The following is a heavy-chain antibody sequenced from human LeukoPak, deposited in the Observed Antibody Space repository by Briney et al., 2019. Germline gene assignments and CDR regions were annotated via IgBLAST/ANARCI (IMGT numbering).Heavy chain of an antibody. CDR3: ARGRYDFWSGYYPTYYYYGMDA. CDR2: MNPNSGNT. J-gene: IGHJ6*02. V-gene: IGHV1-8*01. Sequence: ASVKVSCKASGYTFTSYDINWVRQATGQGLEWMGWMNPNSGNTGYAQKFQGRVTMTRNTSISTAYMELSSLRSEDTAVYYCARGRYDFWSGYYPTYYYYGMDAWGQGTTVTVSS. CDR1: GYTFTSYD. D-gene: IGHD3-3*01.